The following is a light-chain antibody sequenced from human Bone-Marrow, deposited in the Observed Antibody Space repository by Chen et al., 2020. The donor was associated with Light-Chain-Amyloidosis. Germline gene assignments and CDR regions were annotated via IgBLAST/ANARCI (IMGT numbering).Light chain of an antibody. V-gene: IGLV2-14*01. J-gene: IGLJ3*02. Sequence: QSALTQPASVSGSPGQSITISCTGTSSDVGGYDFVSWYQQHPGKAPKFLISEVSNRPSGVPTRFSVSKSGNTASLTISGLQAEDEAHYYCSSYTARSTLVFGGGTKVTVL. CDR1: SSDVGGYDF. CDR3: SSYTARSTLV. CDR2: EVS.